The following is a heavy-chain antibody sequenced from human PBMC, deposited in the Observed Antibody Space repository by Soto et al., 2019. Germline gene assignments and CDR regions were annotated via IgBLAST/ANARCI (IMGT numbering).Heavy chain of an antibody. CDR1: GGTFSSYA. CDR3: ARGTRSGSYYYYGLDV. V-gene: IGHV1-69*06. D-gene: IGHD1-26*01. Sequence: SVKVSCKASGGTFSSYAISWVRQAPGQGLEWMGGIIPIFGTTNYARRFQGRVTITADKSTSTAYMELRSLRSEDTAVYYCARGTRSGSYYYYGLDVWGQGTTVTVS. CDR2: IIPIFGTT. J-gene: IGHJ6*02.